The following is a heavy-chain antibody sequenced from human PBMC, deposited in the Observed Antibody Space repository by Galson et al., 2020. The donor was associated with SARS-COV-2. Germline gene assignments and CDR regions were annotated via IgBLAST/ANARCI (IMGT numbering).Heavy chain of an antibody. J-gene: IGHJ6*02. D-gene: IGHD2-15*01. CDR3: ARDNCSGGSCHNYALDV. Sequence: ASETLSLTCTVSAGSFTSVNHYWSWLRQTPGKGLEWIGYIYYSGDTRYSPTLKSRATISLDTSKNQFSLKLNSVTAADTAVYYCARDNCSGGSCHNYALDVWGQGTTVTVSS. CDR1: AGSFTSVNHY. CDR2: IYYSGDT. V-gene: IGHV4-61*01.